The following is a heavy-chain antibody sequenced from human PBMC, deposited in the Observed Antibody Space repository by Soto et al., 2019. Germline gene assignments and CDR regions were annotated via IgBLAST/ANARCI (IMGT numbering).Heavy chain of an antibody. Sequence: QVQLVESGGGVVQPGRSLRLSCAASGFTFSSYAMHWVRQAPGKGLERVAVISYDGSNKYYADSVKGRFTISRDNSKNTLYLQMNSLRAEDTAVYYCARSRSWGSGSYYPTPLDYWGQGTLVTVSS. CDR1: GFTFSSYA. J-gene: IGHJ4*02. CDR2: ISYDGSNK. D-gene: IGHD3-10*01. CDR3: ARSRSWGSGSYYPTPLDY. V-gene: IGHV3-30-3*01.